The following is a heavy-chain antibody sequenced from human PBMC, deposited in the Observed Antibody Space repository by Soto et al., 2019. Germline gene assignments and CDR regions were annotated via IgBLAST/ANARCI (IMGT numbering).Heavy chain of an antibody. J-gene: IGHJ6*02. D-gene: IGHD3-3*01. V-gene: IGHV3-15*07. CDR3: TTAFTIFGVVTVNYYYYGMDV. CDR2: IKSKTDGGTT. CDR1: GFTFSNAG. Sequence: PGGSLRLSCAASGFTFSNAGMNWVRQAPGKGLEWVGRIKSKTDGGTTDYAAPVKGRFTISRDDSKNTLSLQMNSLKTEDTAVYYCTTAFTIFGVVTVNYYYYGMDVWGQGTTVTVSS.